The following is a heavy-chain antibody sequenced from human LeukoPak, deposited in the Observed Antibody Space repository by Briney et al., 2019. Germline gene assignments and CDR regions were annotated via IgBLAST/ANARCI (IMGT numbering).Heavy chain of an antibody. D-gene: IGHD3-10*01. V-gene: IGHV3-11*01. CDR1: GFTFSDYY. CDR3: ARDQDYYGSGSYYNVGYYFDY. Sequence: GRSLRLSCAASGFTFSDYYMSWIRQAPGKGLEWVSYISSSGSTIYYADSVKGRFTISRDNAKNSLYLQMNSLRAEDTAVYYCARDQDYYGSGSYYNVGYYFDYWGQGTLVTVSS. CDR2: ISSSGSTI. J-gene: IGHJ4*02.